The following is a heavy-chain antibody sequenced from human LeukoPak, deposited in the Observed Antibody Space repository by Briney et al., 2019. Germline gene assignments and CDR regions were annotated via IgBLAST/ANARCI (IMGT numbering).Heavy chain of an antibody. V-gene: IGHV3-30*04. J-gene: IGHJ4*02. Sequence: GGSLRLSCTASGFTFGDYAMTWVRQAPGKGLEWVAVISYDGSNKYYADSVKGRFTISRDNSKNTLYLQMNSLRAEDTAVYYCAKDPNYSSGMFDYYFDYWGQGTLVTVSS. CDR1: GFTFGDYA. CDR3: AKDPNYSSGMFDYYFDY. D-gene: IGHD6-19*01. CDR2: ISYDGSNK.